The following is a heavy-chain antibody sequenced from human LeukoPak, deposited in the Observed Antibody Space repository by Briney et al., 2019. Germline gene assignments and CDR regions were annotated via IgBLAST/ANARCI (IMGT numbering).Heavy chain of an antibody. Sequence: SETLSLTCSVSRDSISAYYWNWIRRPAGKGVEWIACIYGSGSTNYNPSLRSRVTMSLDKSKSQFSLKVTSVTAADTAVYYCARAGGYNYDYFPYYFDFWGQGTLVTVSS. CDR3: ARAGGYNYDYFPYYFDF. J-gene: IGHJ4*02. CDR1: RDSISAYY. D-gene: IGHD5-12*01. V-gene: IGHV4-4*07. CDR2: IYGSGST.